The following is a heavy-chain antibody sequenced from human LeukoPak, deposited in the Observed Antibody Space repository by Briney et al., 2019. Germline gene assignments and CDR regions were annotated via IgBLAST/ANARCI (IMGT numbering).Heavy chain of an antibody. Sequence: SETLSLTCAVYGGSFSGYYWSWIRQPPGKGLEWIGEINHSGSTNYNPSLKSRVTISVDTSKNQFSLKLSSVTSADTAVYYCASKVYWFDYWGQGTLVTVSS. J-gene: IGHJ4*02. D-gene: IGHD1-26*01. V-gene: IGHV4-34*01. CDR3: ASKVYWFDY. CDR1: GGSFSGYY. CDR2: INHSGST.